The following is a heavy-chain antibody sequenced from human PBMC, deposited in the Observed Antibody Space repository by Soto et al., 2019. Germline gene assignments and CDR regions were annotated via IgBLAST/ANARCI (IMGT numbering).Heavy chain of an antibody. J-gene: IGHJ6*02. CDR2: IIPILGTA. CDR3: ARGRMYYDFWSGLYGMDV. Sequence: SVKVSCKASGGTFSSYTISWVRQAPGQGLEWMGRIIPILGTANYAQKFQGRVTMTANKSMSTAYMELSSLRSEDTAVYYCARGRMYYDFWSGLYGMDVWGQGTTVTVSS. V-gene: IGHV1-69*08. D-gene: IGHD3-3*01. CDR1: GGTFSSYT.